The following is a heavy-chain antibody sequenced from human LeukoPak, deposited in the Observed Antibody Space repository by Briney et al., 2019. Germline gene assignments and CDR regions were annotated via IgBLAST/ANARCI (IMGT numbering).Heavy chain of an antibody. D-gene: IGHD3-22*01. CDR3: ARDLKTWYDSSGYQN. Sequence: GGSLRLSCAASGFTFSSYAMHWVRQAPGKGLEWVAVISYDGSNKYYADSVKGRFTISRDSSKNTLYLQMNSLRAEDTAVYYCARDLKTWYDSSGYQNWGQGTLVTVSS. CDR2: ISYDGSNK. V-gene: IGHV3-30*01. J-gene: IGHJ4*02. CDR1: GFTFSSYA.